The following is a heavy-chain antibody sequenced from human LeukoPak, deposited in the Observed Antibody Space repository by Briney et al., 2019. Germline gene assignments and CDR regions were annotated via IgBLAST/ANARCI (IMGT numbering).Heavy chain of an antibody. CDR2: ISWNSGSI. CDR1: GFTFDDYA. Sequence: PGRSLRLSCAASGFTFDDYAMHWVRQAPGKGLEWVSGISWNSGSIGYADPVKGRFTISRDNAKNSLYLQMNSLRAEDTALYYCVAAAGTLLDYWGQGTLVTVSS. CDR3: VAAAGTLLDY. D-gene: IGHD6-13*01. V-gene: IGHV3-9*01. J-gene: IGHJ4*02.